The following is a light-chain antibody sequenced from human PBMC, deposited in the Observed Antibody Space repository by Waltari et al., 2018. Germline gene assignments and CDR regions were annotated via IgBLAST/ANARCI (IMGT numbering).Light chain of an antibody. CDR3: GTWDLSLNSGV. CDR2: ETN. CDR1: APNLGINH. Sequence: QSVLTQPPSVSAAPGQRVPISCSGTAPNLGINHVSWYQQFPGTAPKLLIHETNKRPSGIPDRFSGSKSGASATLDITGLQTGDEADYYCGTWDLSLNSGVFGGGTKLTVL. J-gene: IGLJ3*02. V-gene: IGLV1-51*02.